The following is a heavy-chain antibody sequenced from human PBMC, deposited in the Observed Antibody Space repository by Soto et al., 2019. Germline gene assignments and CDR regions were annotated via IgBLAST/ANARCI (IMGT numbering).Heavy chain of an antibody. V-gene: IGHV3-23*01. CDR2: ISGSGGST. CDR1: GFTFSSYA. Sequence: VGSLRLSCAASGFTFSSYAMSWVRQAPGKGLEWVSAISGSGGSTYYADSVKGRFTISRDNSKNTLYLQMNSLRAEDTAVYYCAKGRITIFGVVNGNWFDPWGQGTLVTVSS. J-gene: IGHJ5*02. CDR3: AKGRITIFGVVNGNWFDP. D-gene: IGHD3-3*01.